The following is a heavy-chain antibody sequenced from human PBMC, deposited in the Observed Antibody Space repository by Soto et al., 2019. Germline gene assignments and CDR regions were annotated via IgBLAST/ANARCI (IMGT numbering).Heavy chain of an antibody. CDR3: ATSGLRQDWYFEL. V-gene: IGHV4-59*01. J-gene: IGHJ2*01. Sequence: SETLSLTCTVSGGSISSYYWSWIRQPPGKGLDWIGYIYYSGSTNYNPSLKSRVTISVDTSKNQFSLKLSSVTAADTAVYYCATSGLRQDWYFELWGRGTLVTVSS. D-gene: IGHD6-25*01. CDR2: IYYSGST. CDR1: GGSISSYY.